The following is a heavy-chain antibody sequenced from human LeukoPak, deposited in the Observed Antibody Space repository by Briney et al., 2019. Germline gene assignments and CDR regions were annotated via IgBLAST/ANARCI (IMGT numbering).Heavy chain of an antibody. J-gene: IGHJ4*02. CDR2: IYHSGST. CDR1: GYSISSGYY. V-gene: IGHV4-38-2*01. CDR3: AKASTSPVTHYGLDS. D-gene: IGHD4-17*01. Sequence: KPSETLSLTCAVSGYSISSGYYWGWIRQPPGKGLEWVGSIYHSGSTYYNPSLKSRVTISVDTSKNQFSLKLSSVTAADTAVYYCAKASTSPVTHYGLDSWGQGTLVTVSS.